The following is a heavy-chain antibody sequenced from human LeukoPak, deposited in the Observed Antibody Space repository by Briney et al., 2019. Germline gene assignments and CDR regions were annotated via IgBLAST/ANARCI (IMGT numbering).Heavy chain of an antibody. CDR3: ARTYVWGSYRPYYFDY. Sequence: GESLKISCKGSGYSFTSYWIGWVRQMPGKGLEWMGIIYPGDSDTRYSPSFQGQVTISADKSISTAYLQWSSLKASDTAMYYCARTYVWGSYRPYYFDYWGQGTLVTVS. CDR1: GYSFTSYW. J-gene: IGHJ4*02. CDR2: IYPGDSDT. V-gene: IGHV5-51*01. D-gene: IGHD3-16*02.